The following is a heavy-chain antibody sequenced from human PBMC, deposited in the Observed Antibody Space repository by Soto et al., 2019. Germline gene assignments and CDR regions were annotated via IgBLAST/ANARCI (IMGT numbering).Heavy chain of an antibody. Sequence: QVQLVESGGGVVQPGRSLRLSCAASGFTFSSYGMHWVRQAPGKGLGWVAVISYDGSNKYYADSVKGRFTISRDNSKNTLYLQMNSLRAEDTAVYYCAKVVTTVTRGDYWGQGTLVTVSS. CDR1: GFTFSSYG. D-gene: IGHD4-17*01. J-gene: IGHJ4*02. CDR3: AKVVTTVTRGDY. V-gene: IGHV3-30*18. CDR2: ISYDGSNK.